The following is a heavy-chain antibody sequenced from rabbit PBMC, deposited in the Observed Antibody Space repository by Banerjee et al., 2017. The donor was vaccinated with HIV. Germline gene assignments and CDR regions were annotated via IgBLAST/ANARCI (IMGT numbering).Heavy chain of an antibody. CDR2: IYTGSGST. CDR1: GFSFSSGYD. J-gene: IGHJ4*01. Sequence: QSLEESGGDLVQPEGSLTLTCTASGFSFSSGYDMCWVRQAPGKGLEWIGYIYTGSGSTHYANWAKGRFTISKTSSTTVTLQMTSLTAADTATYFCARNAAAGGFGVSNLWGPGTLVTVS. V-gene: IGHV1S40*01. D-gene: IGHD4-2*01. CDR3: ARNAAAGGFGVSNL.